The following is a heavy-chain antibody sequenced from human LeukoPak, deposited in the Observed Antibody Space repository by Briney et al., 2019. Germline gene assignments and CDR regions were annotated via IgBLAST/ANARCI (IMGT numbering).Heavy chain of an antibody. CDR1: GFTFSSYW. CDR2: IKQDGSEK. Sequence: PGGSLRLSCAASGFTFSSYWMSWVRQAPGKGLEWVANIKQDGSEKYYADSVKGRFTISRDNAKNSLYLQMNSLRAEDTAVYYCARGKLSACGSGSYYDYWGQGTLVTVSS. J-gene: IGHJ4*02. V-gene: IGHV3-7*01. D-gene: IGHD3-10*01. CDR3: ARGKLSACGSGSYYDY.